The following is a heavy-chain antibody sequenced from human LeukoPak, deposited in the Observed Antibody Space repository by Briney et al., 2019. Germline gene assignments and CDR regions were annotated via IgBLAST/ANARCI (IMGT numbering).Heavy chain of an antibody. CDR3: ARERKYDSNFDY. CDR2: ISSDGTNK. V-gene: IGHV3-30*04. J-gene: IGHJ4*02. Sequence: GRSLRLSCAASRFTFRNYAMHWVRQAPGKGLEWVAVISSDGTNKDYADSVKGRFTISRDNSKNTLYLQMNSLRAEDTAVYYCARERKYDSNFDYWGQGTLVTVSS. CDR1: RFTFRNYA. D-gene: IGHD1-1*01.